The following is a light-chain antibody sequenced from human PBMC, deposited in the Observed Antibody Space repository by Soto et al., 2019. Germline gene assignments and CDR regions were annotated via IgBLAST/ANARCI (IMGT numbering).Light chain of an antibody. J-gene: IGLJ1*01. V-gene: IGLV1-47*01. CDR3: ATWDDSLNGFYV. CDR1: TSNIGSNY. Sequence: QSVLTQPPSASGTLGQGVTISCSGSTSNIGSNYVYWYQQLPGTAPKLLIYRNNQRPSGVPDRFSGSKSGTSASLAISGLRSDDEADYFCATWDDSLNGFYVFGTGTKVTVL. CDR2: RNN.